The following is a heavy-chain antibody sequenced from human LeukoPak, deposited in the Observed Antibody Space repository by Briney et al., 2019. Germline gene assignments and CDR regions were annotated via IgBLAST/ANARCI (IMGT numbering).Heavy chain of an antibody. CDR1: GFTFSSYS. CDR3: ARDLIPRTFLVEWYYYYYYGMGV. D-gene: IGHD3-3*02. Sequence: GGSLRLSCAASGFTFSSYSMNWVRQAPGKGLEWVSSISSSSSYIYYADSVKGRFTISRDNAKNSLYLQMNSLRAEDTAVYYCARDLIPRTFLVEWYYYYYYGMGVWGHGTTVTVSS. V-gene: IGHV3-21*01. J-gene: IGHJ6*02. CDR2: ISSSSSYI.